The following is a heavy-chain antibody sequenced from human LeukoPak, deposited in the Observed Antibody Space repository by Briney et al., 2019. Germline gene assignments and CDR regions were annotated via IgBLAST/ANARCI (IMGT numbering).Heavy chain of an antibody. CDR2: IKSKTDGGTT. Sequence: GGSLRLSCAASGFTFSNAWMSWVRPAPGKGLEWVGRIKSKTDGGTTDYAAPVKGRFTISRDDSKNTLYLQMNSLKTEDTAVYYCTTTMVRESLNYYYYYGMDVWGKGTTVTVSS. V-gene: IGHV3-15*01. D-gene: IGHD3-10*01. J-gene: IGHJ6*04. CDR1: GFTFSNAW. CDR3: TTTMVRESLNYYYYYGMDV.